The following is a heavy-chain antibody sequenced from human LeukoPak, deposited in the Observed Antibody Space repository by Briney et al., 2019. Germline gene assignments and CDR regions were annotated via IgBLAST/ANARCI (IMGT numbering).Heavy chain of an antibody. V-gene: IGHV4-4*07. CDR1: GGSISSYY. CDR2: IYTSGST. Sequence: SETLSLTCTVSGGSISSYYWSWIRQPAGKGLEGIGRIYTSGSTNHNPSLKSRVSISVDKSKNQLSLKLSSVTAADTAVYYCARDYYDSSGYYGRGGYYYMDVWGKGTTVTVSS. J-gene: IGHJ6*03. CDR3: ARDYYDSSGYYGRGGYYYMDV. D-gene: IGHD3-22*01.